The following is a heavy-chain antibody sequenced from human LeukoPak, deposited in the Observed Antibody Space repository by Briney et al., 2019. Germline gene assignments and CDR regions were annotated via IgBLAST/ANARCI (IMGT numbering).Heavy chain of an antibody. Sequence: ASVKVSCKASGYTFTGYYIHWVRQAPGQGLEWMGGFDPEDGETIYAQKFQGRVTMTEDTSTDTAYMELSSLRSEDTAVYYCATDRSRATGHGVFHWFDPWGQGTLVTVSS. V-gene: IGHV1-24*01. D-gene: IGHD1-14*01. CDR3: ATDRSRATGHGVFHWFDP. CDR1: GYTFTGYY. CDR2: FDPEDGET. J-gene: IGHJ5*02.